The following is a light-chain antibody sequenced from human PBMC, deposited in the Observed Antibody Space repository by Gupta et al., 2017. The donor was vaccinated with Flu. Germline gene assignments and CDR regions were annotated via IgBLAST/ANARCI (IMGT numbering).Light chain of an antibody. J-gene: IGKJ1*01. CDR2: AAS. V-gene: IGKV1-27*01. Sequence: SSLSASVGDRVTITCRASQGISNYLAWYRQKPGKVPKLLIYAASTLQSGVPSRFSGSGSGTDFTLTISRLQPEDVATDYCQKYNRAPTWTFGQGTKVEIK. CDR3: QKYNRAPTWT. CDR1: QGISNY.